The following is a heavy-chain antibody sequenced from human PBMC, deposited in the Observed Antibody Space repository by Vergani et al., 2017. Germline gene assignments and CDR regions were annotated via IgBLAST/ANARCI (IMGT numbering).Heavy chain of an antibody. CDR3: ARGWFGESVKQSIYYYYYGMDV. D-gene: IGHD3-10*01. Sequence: QVQLVQSGAEVKKPGSSVKVSCKASGGTFSSYAISWVRQAPGQGLEWMGGIIPIFGTANYAQKFQGRVTITADESTSTAYMELSRLRSEDTAVYYCARGWFGESVKQSIYYYYYGMDVWGQGTTVTVSS. CDR2: IIPIFGTA. CDR1: GGTFSSYA. J-gene: IGHJ6*02. V-gene: IGHV1-69*01.